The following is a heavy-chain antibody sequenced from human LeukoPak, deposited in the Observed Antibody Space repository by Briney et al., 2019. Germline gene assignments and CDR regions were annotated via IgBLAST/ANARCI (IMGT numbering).Heavy chain of an antibody. J-gene: IGHJ4*02. CDR3: ATNWNGGAVDY. V-gene: IGHV3-7*01. Sequence: GGSLRLSCAASGFIFSSYWMSWVRQAPGKGLEWVANIEQDGSEKYYVDSVKGRFTISRDNAKNSLYLQMNSLRAEDAAVYYCATNWNGGAVDYWGQGTLVTVSS. CDR2: IEQDGSEK. CDR1: GFIFSSYW. D-gene: IGHD1-1*01.